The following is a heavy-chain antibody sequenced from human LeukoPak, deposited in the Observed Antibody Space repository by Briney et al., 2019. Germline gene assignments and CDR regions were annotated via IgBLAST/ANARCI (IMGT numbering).Heavy chain of an antibody. V-gene: IGHV3-30*18. Sequence: GGSLRLSYAASGFTFSSYGMHWVRQAPGKGLGWVAVISYDGSNKYYADSVKGRFTISRDNSKNTLYLQMNSLRAEDTAVYYCAKDRYCSSTSCYGSYYFDYWGQGTLVTVSS. CDR1: GFTFSSYG. D-gene: IGHD2-2*01. J-gene: IGHJ4*02. CDR3: AKDRYCSSTSCYGSYYFDY. CDR2: ISYDGSNK.